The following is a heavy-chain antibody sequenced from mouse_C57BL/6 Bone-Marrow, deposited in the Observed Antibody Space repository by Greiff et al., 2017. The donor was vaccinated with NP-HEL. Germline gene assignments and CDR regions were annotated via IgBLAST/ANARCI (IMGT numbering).Heavy chain of an antibody. CDR1: GYTFTSYW. J-gene: IGHJ2*01. CDR2: IYPGNSDT. D-gene: IGHD1-1*01. V-gene: IGHV1-5*01. CDR3: TRSYYYGSRTFDY. Sequence: EVQLQQSGTVLARPGASVKMSCKTSGYTFTSYWMHWVKQRPGQGLEWIGAIYPGNSDTSYNQKFKGKAKLTAVTSASTAYMDLSSLTNEDSAVYYCTRSYYYGSRTFDYWGQGTTLTVSS.